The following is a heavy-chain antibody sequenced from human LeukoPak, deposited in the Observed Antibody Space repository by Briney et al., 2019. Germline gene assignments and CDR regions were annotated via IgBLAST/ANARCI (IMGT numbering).Heavy chain of an antibody. CDR3: ASELGERGVLDF. Sequence: ASVKVSCKASGFPFSIAGVSWVRQAPGQGLEWLGWISVKNGDTKYAQRVQGRVAVTTDTATSTAYMELKSLTSDDTAVYYCASELGERGVLDFWGLGTLISVSS. J-gene: IGHJ4*02. D-gene: IGHD3-10*01. V-gene: IGHV1-18*01. CDR2: ISVKNGDT. CDR1: GFPFSIAG.